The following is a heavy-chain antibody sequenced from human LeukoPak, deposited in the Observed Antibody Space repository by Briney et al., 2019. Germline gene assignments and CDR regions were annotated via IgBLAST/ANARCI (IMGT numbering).Heavy chain of an antibody. V-gene: IGHV4-59*08. J-gene: IGHJ4*02. CDR3: ARWSGGYNPYYFDY. Sequence: SETLSLTCTVSGGSISSYYWNWIRQPPGKGLEWIGYIYYSGNTNYNPSLKSRVTISVDTSKNQFSLKLSSVTAADTAVYYCARWSGGYNPYYFDYWGQGTLVTVSS. CDR1: GGSISSYY. D-gene: IGHD1-26*01. CDR2: IYYSGNT.